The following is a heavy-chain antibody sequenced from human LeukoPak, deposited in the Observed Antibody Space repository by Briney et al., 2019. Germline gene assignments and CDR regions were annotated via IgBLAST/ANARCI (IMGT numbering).Heavy chain of an antibody. Sequence: GGSLRLSCAASGFTFSYHYMSWIRQAPGKGLEWVSYISSSGSSIYYADSMKGRFTISRDNTKNSLYLQMNSLRAEDTAVYYCARGAAANYYYDSSGYHNYWGQGTLVTASS. CDR3: ARGAAANYYYDSSGYHNY. CDR1: GFTFSYHY. J-gene: IGHJ4*02. V-gene: IGHV3-11*01. CDR2: ISSSGSSI. D-gene: IGHD3-22*01.